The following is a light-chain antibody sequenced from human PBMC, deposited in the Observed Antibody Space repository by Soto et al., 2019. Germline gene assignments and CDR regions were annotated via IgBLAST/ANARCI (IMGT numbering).Light chain of an antibody. CDR1: SSDVGSYNL. Sequence: QSVLTQPASVSGSPGQSITISCTGTSSDVGSYNLVSWYQQHPGKAPQLLIYDVSKRPSVVSNRFSGSKSGNTASLTISGLQAEDEADYYGCSYAGSSTGVFGGGTKLTVL. J-gene: IGLJ3*02. V-gene: IGLV2-23*02. CDR2: DVS. CDR3: CSYAGSSTGV.